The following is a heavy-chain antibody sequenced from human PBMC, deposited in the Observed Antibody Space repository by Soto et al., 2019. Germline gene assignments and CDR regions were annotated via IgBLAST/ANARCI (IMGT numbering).Heavy chain of an antibody. V-gene: IGHV4-30-2*01. J-gene: IGHJ5*02. CDR1: GGSISSGGYS. CDR3: ARGDYYGSGSYYNWFEP. Sequence: SETLSLTCSVSGGSISSGGYSWSWIRQPPGKGLEWIGYIYHSGSTYYNPSLKSRVTISVDRSKNQFSLKLSSVTAADTAVYYCARGDYYGSGSYYNWFEPWGQGTLVTVSS. D-gene: IGHD3-10*01. CDR2: IYHSGST.